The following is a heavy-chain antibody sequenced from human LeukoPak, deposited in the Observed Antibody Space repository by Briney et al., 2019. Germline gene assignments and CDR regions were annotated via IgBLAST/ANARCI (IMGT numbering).Heavy chain of an antibody. CDR2: IYYSGNT. CDR3: ARRKAKTPNYFDY. V-gene: IGHV4-59*08. J-gene: IGHJ4*02. Sequence: SETLSLTCTVSGDSISSYYWTWIRQPPGKGLEWIGYIYYSGNTNYNPSLKSRVTISLDTSKNQFSLKLTSVTAADTAMYYCARRKAKTPNYFDYWGQGALVTVSS. CDR1: GDSISSYY.